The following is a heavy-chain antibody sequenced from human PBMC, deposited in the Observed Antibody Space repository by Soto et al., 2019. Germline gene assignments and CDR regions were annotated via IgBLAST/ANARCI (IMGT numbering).Heavy chain of an antibody. J-gene: IGHJ5*02. CDR2: IYHSGST. CDR3: ARDRGYCSSTSCYGPLNWFDP. Sequence: SETLSLTCAVSGGSISSGGYSWSWIRQPPGKGLEWIEYIYHSGSTYYNPSLKSRVTISVDRSKNQFSLKLSSVTAADTAVYYCARDRGYCSSTSCYGPLNWFDPWGQGTLVTVSS. V-gene: IGHV4-30-2*01. CDR1: GGSISSGGYS. D-gene: IGHD2-2*01.